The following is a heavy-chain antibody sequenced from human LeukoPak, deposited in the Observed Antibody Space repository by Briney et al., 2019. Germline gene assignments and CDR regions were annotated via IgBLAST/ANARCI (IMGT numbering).Heavy chain of an antibody. D-gene: IGHD2-15*01. J-gene: IGHJ3*02. CDR1: GGSISSYY. V-gene: IGHV4-59*01. CDR2: IYYSGST. Sequence: PSETLSLTCTVSGGSISSYYWSWIRQPPGKGLEWIGYIYYSGSTNYNSSLKSRVTISVDTSKNQFSLKLSSVTAADTAVYYCASREAYCSGGSCHPASSPPYAFDIWGQGTMVTVSS. CDR3: ASREAYCSGGSCHPASSPPYAFDI.